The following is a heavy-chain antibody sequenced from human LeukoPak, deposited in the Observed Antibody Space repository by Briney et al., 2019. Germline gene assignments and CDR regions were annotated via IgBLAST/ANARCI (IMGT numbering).Heavy chain of an antibody. CDR2: INPNSGGT. CDR1: GYTFTGYY. V-gene: IGHV1-2*02. D-gene: IGHD6-13*01. Sequence: GASVKVSCKASGYTFTGYYMHWVRQAPGQGLEWMGWINPNSGGTNYAQKFQGRVTMTRDTSISTAYMELSRLRSDDTAVYYCARGMVLYSSSLAKYNWFDPWGQGTLVTVSS. CDR3: ARGMVLYSSSLAKYNWFDP. J-gene: IGHJ5*02.